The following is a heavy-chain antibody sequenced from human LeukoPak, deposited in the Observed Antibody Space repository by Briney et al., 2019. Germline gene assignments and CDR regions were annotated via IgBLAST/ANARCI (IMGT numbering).Heavy chain of an antibody. CDR3: ARTSRHFYGSGTNLTPWPAGMDV. D-gene: IGHD3-10*01. Sequence: SETLSVTCTVSGGSMSGFFWTWIRQPPGRALEWIGSIYYSGSSTKYNPSLKSRVTISVDMSKSQFSLNLNSATAADTAVYYCARTSRHFYGSGTNLTPWPAGMDVWGQGTTVTVSS. V-gene: IGHV4-59*01. CDR2: IYYSGSST. CDR1: GGSMSGFF. J-gene: IGHJ6*02.